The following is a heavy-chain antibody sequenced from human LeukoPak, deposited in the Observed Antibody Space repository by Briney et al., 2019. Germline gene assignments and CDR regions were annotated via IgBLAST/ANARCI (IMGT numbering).Heavy chain of an antibody. CDR2: ISSSGSII. CDR3: ATSIDSSGWYPGY. CDR1: GFTFSDYY. Sequence: GGSLRLSCAASGFTFSDYYMNWIRQAPGKGLEWVSYISSSGSIIYYADSVKGRFTISRDNAKNSLYMQMNSLRAEDTAVYYCATSIDSSGWYPGYWGQGTLVTVSS. J-gene: IGHJ4*02. V-gene: IGHV3-11*04. D-gene: IGHD6-19*01.